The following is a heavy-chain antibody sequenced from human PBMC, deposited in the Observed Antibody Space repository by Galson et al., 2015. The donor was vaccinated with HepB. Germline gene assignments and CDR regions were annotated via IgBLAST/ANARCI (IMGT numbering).Heavy chain of an antibody. CDR2: IYPGDSDT. D-gene: IGHD3-22*01. Sequence: QSGAEVKKPGESLKISCKGSGYSFTSYWIGWVRQMPGKGLEWMGIIYPGDSDTRYSPSFQGQVTISADKSISTAYLQWSSLKASDTAMYYCARRKYYYDSSGYYSDYWGQGTLVTVSS. CDR1: GYSFTSYW. CDR3: ARRKYYYDSSGYYSDY. V-gene: IGHV5-51*03. J-gene: IGHJ4*02.